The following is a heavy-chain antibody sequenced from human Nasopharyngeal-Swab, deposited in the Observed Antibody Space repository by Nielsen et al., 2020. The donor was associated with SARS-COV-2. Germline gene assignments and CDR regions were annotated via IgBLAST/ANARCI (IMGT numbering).Heavy chain of an antibody. D-gene: IGHD1-26*01. V-gene: IGHV4-4*02. CDR1: GDSISGINW. Sequence: SETLSLTCAVSGDSISGINWWSWFRQSPGQGLEWIGEIHHSGPTNYNPSLKSRVTMWLDKSKNQFSLELYSVTAADSAVYYCAREGWEAENGYDYWGQGTLVTVSS. CDR2: IHHSGPT. CDR3: AREGWEAENGYDY. J-gene: IGHJ4*02.